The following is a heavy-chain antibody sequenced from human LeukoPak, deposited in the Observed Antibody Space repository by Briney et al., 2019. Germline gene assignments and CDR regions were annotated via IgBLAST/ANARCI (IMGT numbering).Heavy chain of an antibody. Sequence: HPGGSLRLSCTASGFSFGDYTMSWVRQAPGKGLEWVGFIRSKTYGGTTEYAASVKGRFIISRDDSKSIAYLQMNNLKIEDTAVYYCSKDVIGSGWYYFDYWGQGTLVTVSS. D-gene: IGHD6-19*01. CDR3: SKDVIGSGWYYFDY. V-gene: IGHV3-49*04. CDR1: GFSFGDYT. J-gene: IGHJ4*02. CDR2: IRSKTYGGTT.